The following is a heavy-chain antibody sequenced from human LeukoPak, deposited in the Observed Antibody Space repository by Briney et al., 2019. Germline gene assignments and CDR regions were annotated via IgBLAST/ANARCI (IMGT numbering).Heavy chain of an antibody. D-gene: IGHD2-8*01. Sequence: PSETLSLTCAVYGGSFSGYYWSWIRQPPGKGLEWIGEINHSGSTNYNPSLKSRVTISVDTSKNQFSLKLSSVTAADTAVYYCATRGRYCTNGVCPNARDAFDNWGQGTMVTVSS. CDR2: INHSGST. V-gene: IGHV4-34*01. CDR1: GGSFSGYY. CDR3: ATRGRYCTNGVCPNARDAFDN. J-gene: IGHJ3*02.